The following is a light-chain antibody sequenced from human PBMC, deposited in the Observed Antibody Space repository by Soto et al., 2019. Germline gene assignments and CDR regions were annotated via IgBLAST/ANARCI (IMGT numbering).Light chain of an antibody. CDR2: DAS. Sequence: DIKMTQSPSTLSESVGDRVTITCRASQSMGNWLAWYQQKPGKAPKLLIYDASNLQSGVPSRFSGTGSGTEFTLTISSLQPDDFATYYCQQYDSYLYTFGQGTKLDIK. CDR1: QSMGNW. CDR3: QQYDSYLYT. V-gene: IGKV1-5*01. J-gene: IGKJ2*01.